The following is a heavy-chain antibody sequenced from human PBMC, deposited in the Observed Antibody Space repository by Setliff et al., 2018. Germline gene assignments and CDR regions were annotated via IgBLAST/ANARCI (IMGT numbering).Heavy chain of an antibody. CDR3: ARDGHNVYYFDY. J-gene: IGHJ4*02. V-gene: IGHV3-74*01. Sequence: ETLSLTCAVYGDSFSDYYWMYWVRQAPGKGLVWVSRINSDGSSTNYADSVKGQFTISRDNAKNTLYLQMNSLRAEDTAVYYCARDGHNVYYFDYWGLGTLVTVSS. CDR1: GDSFSDYYW. D-gene: IGHD1-1*01. CDR2: INSDGSST.